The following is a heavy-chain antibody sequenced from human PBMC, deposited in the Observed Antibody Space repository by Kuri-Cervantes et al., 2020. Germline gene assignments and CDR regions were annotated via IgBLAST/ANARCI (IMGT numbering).Heavy chain of an antibody. CDR1: GFTFSDYY. CDR2: ISYDGSNK. J-gene: IGHJ4*02. CDR3: ARDPNTDMGI. Sequence: GGSLRLSCAASGFTFSDYYMSWIRQAPGKGLEWVAVISYDGSNKYYADSVKGRFTISRDNSENTLYLQMNSLRLEDTAVYYCARDPNTDMGIWGQGTLVTVSS. V-gene: IGHV3-30*14. D-gene: IGHD5-18*01.